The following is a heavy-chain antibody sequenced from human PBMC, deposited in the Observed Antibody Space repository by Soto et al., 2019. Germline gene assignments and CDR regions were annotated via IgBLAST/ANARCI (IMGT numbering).Heavy chain of an antibody. J-gene: IGHJ4*02. CDR2: IYPGDSDT. CDR3: ARSAGTDIVVVVAATFFDY. V-gene: IGHV5-51*01. D-gene: IGHD2-15*01. Sequence: GESLKISCKGSGYSFTSYWIGWVRQMPGKGLEWMGIIYPGDSDTRYSPSFQGQVTISADKSISTAYLQWSSLKASDTAMYYCARSAGTDIVVVVAATFFDYWGQGTLVTVSS. CDR1: GYSFTSYW.